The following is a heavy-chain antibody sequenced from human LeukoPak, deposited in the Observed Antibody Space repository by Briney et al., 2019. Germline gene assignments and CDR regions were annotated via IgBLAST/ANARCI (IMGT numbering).Heavy chain of an antibody. V-gene: IGHV3-48*03. CDR1: GFDFGAYE. J-gene: IGHJ4*02. CDR2: IDGSYSTI. CDR3: TTLGYHLDS. D-gene: IGHD3-22*01. Sequence: PGGSLRLSCAGSGFDFGAYEMNWVRQAPGKGLEWVAYIDGSYSTIYYADSVRGRFTISRDNAKKSLYLQMNSLRAEDTALYYCTTLGYHLDSWGQGTLVTVSS.